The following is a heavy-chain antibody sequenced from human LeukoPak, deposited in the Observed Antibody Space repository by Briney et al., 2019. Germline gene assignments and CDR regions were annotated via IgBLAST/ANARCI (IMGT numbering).Heavy chain of an antibody. J-gene: IGHJ6*02. D-gene: IGHD3-16*01. CDR2: INAGNGNT. Sequence: EASVKVSCKASGYTFTSYAMHWMRQAPGQRLEWMGWINAGNGNTKYSQKFQGRVTITRDTSASTAYMELSSLRSEDTAVYYCARDGGYYYYGMDVWGQGTTVTVSS. CDR1: GYTFTSYA. V-gene: IGHV1-3*01. CDR3: ARDGGYYYYGMDV.